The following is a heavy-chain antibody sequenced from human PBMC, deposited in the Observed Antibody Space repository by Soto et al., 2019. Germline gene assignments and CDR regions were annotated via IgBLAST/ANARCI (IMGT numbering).Heavy chain of an antibody. V-gene: IGHV3-30*18. CDR2: IPYDGSNK. D-gene: IGHD6-6*01. CDR3: AKEHGIAARPIYYYYGMDV. CDR1: GFTFSSYG. Sequence: LRLSCAASGFTFSSYGMHWVRQAPGKGLEWVAVIPYDGSNKYYADSVKGRFTISRDNSKNTLYLQMNSLRAEDTAVYYCAKEHGIAARPIYYYYGMDVWGQGTTVTVSS. J-gene: IGHJ6*02.